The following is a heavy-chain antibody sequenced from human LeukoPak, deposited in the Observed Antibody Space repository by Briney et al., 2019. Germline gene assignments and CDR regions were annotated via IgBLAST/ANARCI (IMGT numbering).Heavy chain of an antibody. Sequence: GGSLRLSCAGSGFTFRSYGMSWVRQAPGKGVEGGSSISGYGDYTYNADSVEGGFTISRDNSKKKLYMQMNRLRAEDAAIYYCATSPDIEASGTLYYLDYWGQGTLVTVSS. V-gene: IGHV3-23*01. CDR3: ATSPDIEASGTLYYLDY. J-gene: IGHJ4*02. CDR1: GFTFRSYG. CDR2: ISGYGDYT. D-gene: IGHD1-14*01.